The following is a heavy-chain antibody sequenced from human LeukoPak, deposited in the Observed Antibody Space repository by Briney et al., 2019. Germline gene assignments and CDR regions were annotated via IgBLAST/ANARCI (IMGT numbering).Heavy chain of an antibody. CDR3: AREVVVVPAAMGVGAFDI. J-gene: IGHJ3*02. CDR2: ISYDGSSK. Sequence: PGGSLRLSCAASGFTFSSYAMHWVRQAPGKGLEWVAVISYDGSSKYYADSVKGRFTISRDNSKNTLYLQMNSLRAEDTAVYYCAREVVVVPAAMGVGAFDIWGQGTMVTVSS. CDR1: GFTFSSYA. V-gene: IGHV3-30*04. D-gene: IGHD2-2*01.